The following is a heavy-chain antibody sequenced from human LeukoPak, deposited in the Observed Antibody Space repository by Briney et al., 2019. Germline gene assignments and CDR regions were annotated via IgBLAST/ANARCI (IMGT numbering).Heavy chain of an antibody. CDR3: ARDNYDFWSGATGY. CDR2: ISPDSNYK. V-gene: IGHV3-21*01. Sequence: GGSLRLSCAASGFTFSTYSMNWLRLAPGKGLEWVSSISPDSNYKYYVDSVKGRFTISRDNAKSSLYLQMNSLRAEDTAVYYCARDNYDFWSGATGYWGQGTLVTVSS. D-gene: IGHD3-3*01. J-gene: IGHJ4*02. CDR1: GFTFSTYS.